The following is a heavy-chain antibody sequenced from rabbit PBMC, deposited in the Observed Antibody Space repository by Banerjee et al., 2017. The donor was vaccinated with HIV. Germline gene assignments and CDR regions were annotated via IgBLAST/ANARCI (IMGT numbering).Heavy chain of an antibody. Sequence: QEQLVESGGGLVQPGGSLTLTCKASGVSFSDKDVMCWVRQAPGKGLEWITCINIATGKSVYASWVSGRFTISKTSSPTVTLQMNSLTTADTATYFCARSSIGDINRFGLWGPGTLVTVS. CDR2: INIATGKS. CDR3: ARSSIGDINRFGL. D-gene: IGHD1-1*01. J-gene: IGHJ6*01. CDR1: GVSFSDKDV. V-gene: IGHV1S45*01.